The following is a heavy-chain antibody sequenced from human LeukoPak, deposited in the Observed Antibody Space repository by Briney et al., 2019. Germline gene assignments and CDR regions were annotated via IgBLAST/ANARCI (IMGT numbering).Heavy chain of an antibody. J-gene: IGHJ4*02. D-gene: IGHD6-6*01. CDR2: INSDESTT. V-gene: IGHV3-74*01. CDR1: GFTFSSYW. Sequence: GGSLRLSCAASGFTFSSYWMHWVRQAPGKGLVWVSRINSDESTTSYADSVKGRITISRDNAKSTLYLQMNSLRAEDTAVYYCARRSAARSGFDYWGQGTLVTVSS. CDR3: ARRSAARSGFDY.